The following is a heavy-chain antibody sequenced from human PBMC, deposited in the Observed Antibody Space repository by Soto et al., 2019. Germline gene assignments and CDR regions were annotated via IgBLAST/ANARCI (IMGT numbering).Heavy chain of an antibody. J-gene: IGHJ4*02. CDR2: IYHSGIT. CDR1: GSSISSSSYY. Sequence: QVQLQESGPGLVKPSQTLSLTCTVSGSSISSSSYYWSWIRQHPGKGLEWIGYIYHSGITYYNPSLKSRATMSLDTSQNQFSLKLSSVAAAYTAVYYCARDYMAVVDWGQGTLVTVSS. CDR3: ARDYMAVVD. V-gene: IGHV4-31*03. D-gene: IGHD2-15*01.